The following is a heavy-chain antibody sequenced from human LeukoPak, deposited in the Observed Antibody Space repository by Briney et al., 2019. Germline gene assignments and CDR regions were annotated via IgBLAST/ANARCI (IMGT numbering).Heavy chain of an antibody. Sequence: SETLSLTCAVYGGSFSGYYWSWIRQPPGKGLEWIGEINHSGSTNHNPSLKSRVTISVDTSKNQFSLKLSSVTAADTAVYYCARGRGCSGGSCYLDYWGQGTLVTVSS. CDR3: ARGRGCSGGSCYLDY. D-gene: IGHD2-15*01. V-gene: IGHV4-34*01. CDR1: GGSFSGYY. CDR2: INHSGST. J-gene: IGHJ4*02.